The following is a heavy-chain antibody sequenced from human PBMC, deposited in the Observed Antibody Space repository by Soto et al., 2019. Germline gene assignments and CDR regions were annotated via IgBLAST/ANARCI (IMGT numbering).Heavy chain of an antibody. D-gene: IGHD2-2*01. CDR2: INQDGSEK. J-gene: IGHJ4*02. CDR3: ARDKGYLDY. V-gene: IGHV3-7*01. CDR1: RFTFSSYW. Sequence: EVQLVESGGGLVQPGGSLRLSWAPSRFTFSSYWMSWVRQAPGKGLEWVANINQDGSEKFYVDSVKGRFTISRDNAKNSLYLQMNSLRAEDTAVYYCARDKGYLDYWGQGTLVTVSS.